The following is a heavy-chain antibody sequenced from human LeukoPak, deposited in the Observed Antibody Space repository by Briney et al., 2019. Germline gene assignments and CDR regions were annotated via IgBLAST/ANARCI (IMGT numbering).Heavy chain of an antibody. D-gene: IGHD3-22*01. Sequence: SVKVSCKASGGTFSSYAISWVRQAPGQGLEWMGGIIPNFGTANYAQKFQGRVTITADESTSTAYMELSSLRSEDTAVYYCARGYYDSSGLNWFDPWGQGTLVTVSS. J-gene: IGHJ5*02. CDR3: ARGYYDSSGLNWFDP. V-gene: IGHV1-69*13. CDR1: GGTFSSYA. CDR2: IIPNFGTA.